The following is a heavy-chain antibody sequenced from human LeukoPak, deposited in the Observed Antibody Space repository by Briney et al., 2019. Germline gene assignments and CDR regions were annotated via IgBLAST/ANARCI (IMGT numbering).Heavy chain of an antibody. J-gene: IGHJ5*02. Sequence: PSETLSLTCAVYGGSFSGYYWSWIRQPPGKGLEWIGEINHSGGTNYNPSLKSRVTISVDTSKNQFSLKLSSVTAADTAVYYCASMNPGIAVAGAHTWGQGTLVTVSS. CDR2: INHSGGT. D-gene: IGHD6-19*01. CDR3: ASMNPGIAVAGAHT. CDR1: GGSFSGYY. V-gene: IGHV4-34*01.